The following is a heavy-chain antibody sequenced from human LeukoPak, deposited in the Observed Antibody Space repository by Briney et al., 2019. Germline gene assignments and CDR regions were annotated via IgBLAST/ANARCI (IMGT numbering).Heavy chain of an antibody. CDR1: GFTFSSYG. J-gene: IGHJ4*02. D-gene: IGHD6-13*01. CDR2: IWYDGSNK. V-gene: IGHV3-33*01. CDR3: ARDRSGGIAAAGIDY. Sequence: GGSLRLSCAASGFTFSSYGMHWVRQAPGKGLEWVAVIWYDGSNKYYADSVKGRFTISRDNSKNTLYLQMNSLRAEDTAVYYCARDRSGGIAAAGIDYWGQGTLVTVSS.